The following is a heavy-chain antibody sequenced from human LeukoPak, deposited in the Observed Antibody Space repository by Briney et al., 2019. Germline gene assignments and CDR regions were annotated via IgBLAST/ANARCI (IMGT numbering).Heavy chain of an antibody. Sequence: GGSLRLSCAASGFTFSSYAMSWVRQAPGKGLEWVSAISGSGGSTYYADSVKGRFTISRDNAKNMLYLQMNSLRAEDRAVYYCAKDLEPEDIVVVVAANLGYDYWGQGTLVTVSS. V-gene: IGHV3-23*01. D-gene: IGHD2-15*01. CDR1: GFTFSSYA. CDR2: ISGSGGST. J-gene: IGHJ4*02. CDR3: AKDLEPEDIVVVVAANLGYDY.